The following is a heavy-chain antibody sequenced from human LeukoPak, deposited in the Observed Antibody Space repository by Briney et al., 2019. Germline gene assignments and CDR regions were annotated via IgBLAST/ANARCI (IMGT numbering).Heavy chain of an antibody. CDR2: IKQDGSER. CDR1: GFSMSVYW. CDR3: ARDWGAYYHFFDY. Sequence: HPGGPLRLSCEASGFSMSVYWMSWVRQAPGEGLEGVGNIKQDGSERNYVGSVKGRFTISRDNAKKSLYLQMDSLRAEDAAVYYCARDWGAYYHFFDYWGQGTLVTVSS. V-gene: IGHV3-7*01. J-gene: IGHJ4*02. D-gene: IGHD3-22*01.